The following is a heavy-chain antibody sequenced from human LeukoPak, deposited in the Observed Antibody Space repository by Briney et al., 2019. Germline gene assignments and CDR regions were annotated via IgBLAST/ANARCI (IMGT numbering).Heavy chain of an antibody. CDR3: AREGIQLWKKEYNWFDP. V-gene: IGHV4-61*02. CDR1: GDSVSSGDYY. CDR2: IYTSGST. Sequence: MASETLSLTCTVSGDSVSSGDYYWSWIRQPAGKGLEWIGRIYTSGSTNYNPSLKSRVTMSVDTSKNQFSLKLSSVTAADTAVYYCAREGIQLWKKEYNWFDPWGQGTLVTVSS. J-gene: IGHJ5*02. D-gene: IGHD5-18*01.